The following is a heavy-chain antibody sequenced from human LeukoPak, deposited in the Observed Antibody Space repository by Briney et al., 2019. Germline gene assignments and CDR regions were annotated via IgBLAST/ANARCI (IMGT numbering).Heavy chain of an antibody. Sequence: ASVKVSCKASGYTFTGYYMHWVRQAPGQGLEWMGWISANNNNTDNVQKLQGRVTMTTDTSTSTAYMELRSLRSDDTAVYFCARGVVACPNWGQGTLVTVSS. CDR1: GYTFTGYY. D-gene: IGHD2-15*01. J-gene: IGHJ4*02. CDR3: ARGVVACPN. V-gene: IGHV1-18*04. CDR2: ISANNNNT.